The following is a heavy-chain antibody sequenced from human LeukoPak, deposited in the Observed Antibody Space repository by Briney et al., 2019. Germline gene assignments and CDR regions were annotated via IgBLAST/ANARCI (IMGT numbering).Heavy chain of an antibody. D-gene: IGHD3-10*01. CDR1: GFTFSSYA. CDR2: ISGGGGNT. J-gene: IGHJ4*02. CDR3: AKVRFGVTARYYFDY. Sequence: GGSLRLSCAASGFTFSSYAMSWVRQAPGKGLEWVSVISGGGGNTYYADSVKGRFTISRDNSKNTLYLQMNSLRAEDTAVYYCAKVRFGVTARYYFDYWGQGTLVTV. V-gene: IGHV3-23*01.